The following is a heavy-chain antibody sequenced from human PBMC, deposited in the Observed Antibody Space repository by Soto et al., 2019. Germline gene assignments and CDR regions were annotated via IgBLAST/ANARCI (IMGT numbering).Heavy chain of an antibody. CDR3: ARDRVAYYFDY. V-gene: IGHV3-7*01. J-gene: IGHJ4*02. CDR2: IKQDGSEK. CDR1: GFTFSSYW. D-gene: IGHD3-3*02. Sequence: EVQLVESGGGLVQPGGSLRLSCAASGFTFSSYWMSWVRQAPGKGLEWVAKIKQDGSEKYYVDSVKGRFPISRDNAKNSLYLKMNSLRAEDTAVYYCARDRVAYYFDYWGQGTLVTVSS.